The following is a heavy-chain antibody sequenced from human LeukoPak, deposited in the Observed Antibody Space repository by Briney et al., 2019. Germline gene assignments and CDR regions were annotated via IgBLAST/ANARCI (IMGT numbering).Heavy chain of an antibody. V-gene: IGHV4-34*01. J-gene: IGHJ3*02. CDR3: ARDRYYYDSSGYFAFDI. D-gene: IGHD3-22*01. CDR2: INHSGST. CDR1: SGSFSGYF. Sequence: SETLSLTCAVYSGSFSGYFWSWIRQPPGKGLEWIGEINHSGSTNYNPSLKSRVTMSVDTSKNQFSLKLSSVTAADTAVYYCARDRYYYDSSGYFAFDIWGQGTMVTVSS.